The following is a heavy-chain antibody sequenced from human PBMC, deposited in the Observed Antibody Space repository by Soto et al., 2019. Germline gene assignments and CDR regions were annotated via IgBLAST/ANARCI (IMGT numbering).Heavy chain of an antibody. Sequence: QVQLQESGPGLVKPSQTLSLTCTVSGGSISSGDYYWSWIRQPPGKGLEWIGYIYYSGSTYYNPSLKSRXXIXVXXSKTQFSLKLSSVTAADPAVYYCARGESDGDPIDYWGQGTLVTVSS. J-gene: IGHJ4*02. CDR3: ARGESDGDPIDY. CDR2: IYYSGST. D-gene: IGHD4-17*01. CDR1: GGSISSGDYY. V-gene: IGHV4-30-4*01.